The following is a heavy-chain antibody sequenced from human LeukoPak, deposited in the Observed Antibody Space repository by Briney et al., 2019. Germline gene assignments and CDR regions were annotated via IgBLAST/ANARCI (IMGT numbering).Heavy chain of an antibody. D-gene: IGHD6-13*01. Sequence: PGGSLRLSCTASGFTFSSYWMNWVRQAPGKGLEWVANIKQDGSEKYYVDSVKGRFTISRDNAKNTLYLQMNSLRAEDTAVYYCAKDPRHSTNWFFDYWGQGTLVTVCS. V-gene: IGHV3-7*05. CDR1: GFTFSSYW. CDR3: AKDPRHSTNWFFDY. J-gene: IGHJ4*02. CDR2: IKQDGSEK.